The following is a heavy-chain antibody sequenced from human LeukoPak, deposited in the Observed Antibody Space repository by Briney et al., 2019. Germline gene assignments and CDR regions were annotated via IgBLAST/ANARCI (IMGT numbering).Heavy chain of an antibody. J-gene: IGHJ5*02. D-gene: IGHD3-22*01. Sequence: SETLSLTCTVSGGSISSSSYYWGWIRQPPGKGLEWIGSIYYSGSTYYNPSLKSRVTMSVDTSKNQFSLKLSSVTAADTAVYYCARVKSRMSYYDRVLDWFDPWGQGTLVTVSS. CDR1: GGSISSSSYY. CDR2: IYYSGST. CDR3: ARVKSRMSYYDRVLDWFDP. V-gene: IGHV4-39*07.